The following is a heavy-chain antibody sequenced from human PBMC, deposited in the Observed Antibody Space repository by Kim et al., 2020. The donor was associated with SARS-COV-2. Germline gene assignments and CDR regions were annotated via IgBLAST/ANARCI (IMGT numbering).Heavy chain of an antibody. CDR3: ATPSGGNYYYYGMDV. J-gene: IGHJ6*02. CDR1: GFTFSTYG. CDR2: ISYDGSNK. V-gene: IGHV3-30*03. D-gene: IGHD3-10*01. Sequence: GGSLRLSCAASGFTFSTYGMHWVRQAPGKGLEWVAVISYDGSNKYYADSVKGRFTISRDNSEITLYLQMNSLRPEDTAVYYCATPSGGNYYYYGMDVWGQGTTVTVSS.